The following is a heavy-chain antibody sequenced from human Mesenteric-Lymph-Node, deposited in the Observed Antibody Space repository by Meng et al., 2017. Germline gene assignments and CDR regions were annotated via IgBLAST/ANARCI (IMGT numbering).Heavy chain of an antibody. V-gene: IGHV3-74*01. J-gene: IGHJ5*02. CDR3: ARDRPHNWFDP. CDR1: GFTFSSYW. Sequence: GESLKISCIGSGFTFSSYWMHWVRQVPGKGLVWVSRIDNDGTSAIYADSVKGRFTTSRDNAKNVLYLQMNSLRAEDTAVYYCARDRPHNWFDPWGQGTLVTVSS. CDR2: IDNDGTSA.